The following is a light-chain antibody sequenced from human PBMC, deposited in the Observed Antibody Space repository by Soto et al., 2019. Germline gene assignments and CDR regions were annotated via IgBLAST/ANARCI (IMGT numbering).Light chain of an antibody. CDR2: LGS. CDR3: MQPLQTRWT. CDR1: QSLLHSNGYNY. V-gene: IGKV2-28*01. Sequence: DIVMTQSPLSLPVTPGEPASISCRSSQSLLHSNGYNYLDWYLQKPGQSPQLLIYLGSNRASGVPDRISGTGSGTDFTLKISRVEAVDVGVYYCMQPLQTRWTFGQGTKVDIK. J-gene: IGKJ1*01.